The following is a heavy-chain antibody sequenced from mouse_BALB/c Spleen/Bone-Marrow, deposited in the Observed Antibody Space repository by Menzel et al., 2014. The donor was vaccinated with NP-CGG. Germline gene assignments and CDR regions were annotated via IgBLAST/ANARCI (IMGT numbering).Heavy chain of an antibody. V-gene: IGHV1-37*01. CDR3: GRYGYDAMDF. Sequence: EVKLEESGPELVKPGASVKLSCRASGFSFTDYFINWVKQSHGKSLEWIGRIHPYNGDTFYNQEFKVKATLTVDKSSNTARMELLSLTSEDSAVYYCGRYGYDAMDFWGQGTSVTVSS. CDR2: IHPYNGDT. CDR1: GFSFTDYF. D-gene: IGHD1-1*02. J-gene: IGHJ4*01.